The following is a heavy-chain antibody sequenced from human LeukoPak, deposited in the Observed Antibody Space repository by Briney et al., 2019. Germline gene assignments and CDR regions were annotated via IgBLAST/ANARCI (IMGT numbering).Heavy chain of an antibody. CDR3: ARDSSEFRSLIFH. CDR2: IIPIFGTA. V-gene: IGHV1-69*13. J-gene: IGHJ1*01. CDR1: GGTFSSYA. D-gene: IGHD3-9*01. Sequence: ASVKVSCKASGGTFSSYAISWVRQAPGQGLEWMGGIIPIFGTANYAQKFQGRVTITADESTSTAYMELSSLRSEDTAVYYCARDSSEFRSLIFHWGQGTLVTASS.